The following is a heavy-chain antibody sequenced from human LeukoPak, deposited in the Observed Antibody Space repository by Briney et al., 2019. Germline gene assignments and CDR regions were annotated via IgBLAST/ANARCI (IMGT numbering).Heavy chain of an antibody. CDR1: GYTFTTYA. D-gene: IGHD3-3*01. Sequence: ASVKVSCKASGYTFTTYAMHWVRQAPGQRLEWMEWINAGNGNTKYSQKFQGRVTITRDTSASTAYMEVSSLRSEDTAVYYCARGGITIFGVVIIRDYYGMDVWGQGTTVTVSS. CDR3: ARGGITIFGVVIIRDYYGMDV. CDR2: INAGNGNT. J-gene: IGHJ6*02. V-gene: IGHV1-3*01.